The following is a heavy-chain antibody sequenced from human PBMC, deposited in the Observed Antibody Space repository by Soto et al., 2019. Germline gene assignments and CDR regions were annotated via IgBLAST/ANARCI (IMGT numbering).Heavy chain of an antibody. J-gene: IGHJ4*02. V-gene: IGHV3-30*03. CDR3: ARDIVVVPAAIVEGSSWLDY. CDR2: ISYDGSNK. D-gene: IGHD2-2*01. CDR1: GFTFSSYG. Sequence: QVQLVESGGGVVQPGRSLRLSCAASGFTFSSYGMHWVRQAPGKGLEWVAVISYDGSNKYYADSVKGRFTISRDNSKNTLYLQTNSLRAEDTAVYYCARDIVVVPAAIVEGSSWLDYWGQGTLVTVSS.